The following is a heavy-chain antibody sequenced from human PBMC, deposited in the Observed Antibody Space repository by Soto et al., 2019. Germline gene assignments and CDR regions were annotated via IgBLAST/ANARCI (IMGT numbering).Heavy chain of an antibody. V-gene: IGHV2-5*02. CDR3: AHTRYSISAVHY. CDR2: VYWDDDK. J-gene: IGHJ4*02. D-gene: IGHD6-6*01. CDR1: GFSLTTDDVG. Sequence: QITLKESGPPLVKPTQTLTLTCAFSGFSLTTDDVGVGWIRQFPGKAVDWLAVVYWDDDKRYSPSLKSRLTITKDTSKNQVFLTMSNMDPVDTATYYCAHTRYSISAVHYWGEGTLVTVSS.